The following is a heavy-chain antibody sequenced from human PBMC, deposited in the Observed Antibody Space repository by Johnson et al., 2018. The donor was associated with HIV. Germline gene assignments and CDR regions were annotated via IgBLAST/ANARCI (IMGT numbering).Heavy chain of an antibody. V-gene: IGHV3-9*01. CDR1: GFTFDEYA. D-gene: IGHD3-22*01. CDR3: ARDRGYWDAFDI. J-gene: IGHJ3*02. CDR2: ISWHSGSI. Sequence: VQLVESGGGLVKPGGSLRLSCAASGFTFDEYAMHWVRQAPGKGLEWVSGISWHSGSIDYADSVKGRFSISRDNAKHSLYLQMNSLRAEDTAVYYCARDRGYWDAFDIWGQGIMVSVSS.